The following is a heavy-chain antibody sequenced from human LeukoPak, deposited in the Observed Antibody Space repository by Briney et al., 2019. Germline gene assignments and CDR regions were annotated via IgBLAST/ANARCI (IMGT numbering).Heavy chain of an antibody. CDR3: ARASPWGDWFDP. J-gene: IGHJ5*02. CDR1: GGSISSSSYY. D-gene: IGHD3-16*01. Sequence: SETLSLTCTVSGGSISSSSYYWGWIRQPPGKGLEWIGSIYYSGSTNYNPSLKSRVTISVDTSKNQFSLKLSSVTAADTAVYYCARASPWGDWFDPWGQGTLVTVSS. CDR2: IYYSGST. V-gene: IGHV4-39*07.